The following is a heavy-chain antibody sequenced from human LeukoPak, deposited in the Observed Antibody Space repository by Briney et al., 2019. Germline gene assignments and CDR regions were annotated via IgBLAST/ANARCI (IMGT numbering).Heavy chain of an antibody. Sequence: ASVKVSCKASGYTFTSYDINWVRQATGQGLEWMGSMNPNSGNTGYAQKFQGRVTMTRNTSISTAYMELSSLRSEDTAVYYCARGLRYYYDSSPPRYWGQGTLVTVSS. CDR3: ARGLRYYYDSSPPRY. CDR1: GYTFTSYD. J-gene: IGHJ4*02. D-gene: IGHD3-22*01. V-gene: IGHV1-8*01. CDR2: MNPNSGNT.